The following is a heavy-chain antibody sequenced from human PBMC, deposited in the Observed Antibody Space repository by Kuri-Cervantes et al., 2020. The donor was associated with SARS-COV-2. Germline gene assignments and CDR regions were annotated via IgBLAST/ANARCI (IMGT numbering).Heavy chain of an antibody. CDR1: GFTFSSYA. V-gene: IGHV3-64*04. Sequence: GESLMISCSASGFTFSSYAMHWVRQAPGKGLEYVSAISSNGGSTYYADSVKGRFTISRDNSKNTLYLQMNSLRAEDTAVYYCANPLPGRIAARAGNDYWGQGTLVTVSS. CDR3: ANPLPGRIAARAGNDY. D-gene: IGHD6-6*01. J-gene: IGHJ4*02. CDR2: ISSNGGST.